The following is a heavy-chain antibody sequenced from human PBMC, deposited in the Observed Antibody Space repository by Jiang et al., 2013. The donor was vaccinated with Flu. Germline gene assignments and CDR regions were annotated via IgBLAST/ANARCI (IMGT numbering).Heavy chain of an antibody. CDR3: ARGGNSGSSGGGLAYYFDY. CDR2: IYYSGST. Sequence: GPGLVKPSETLSLTCTVSGGSISSHYWSWIRQPPGKGLEWIGYIYYSGSTNYNPSLKSRVTISVDTSKNQFSLKLSSVTAADTAVYYCARGGNSGSSGGGLAYYFDYWG. J-gene: IGHJ4*01. V-gene: IGHV4-59*11. CDR1: GGSISSHY. D-gene: IGHD4-23*01.